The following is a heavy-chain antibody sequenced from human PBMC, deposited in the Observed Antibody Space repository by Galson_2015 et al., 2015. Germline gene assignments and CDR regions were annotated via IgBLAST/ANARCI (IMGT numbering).Heavy chain of an antibody. Sequence: SLRLSCAASGFTFSSYEMNWVRQAPGKGLEWVSYISSSGSTIYYADSVKGRFTISRDNAKNSLYLQMNSLRAEDTAVYYCARLPDYYDSSGYYGYWGQGTLVTVSS. CDR3: ARLPDYYDSSGYYGY. J-gene: IGHJ4*02. D-gene: IGHD3-22*01. V-gene: IGHV3-48*03. CDR2: ISSSGSTI. CDR1: GFTFSSYE.